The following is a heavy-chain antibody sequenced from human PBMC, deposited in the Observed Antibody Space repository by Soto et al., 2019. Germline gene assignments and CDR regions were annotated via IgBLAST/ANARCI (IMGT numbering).Heavy chain of an antibody. Sequence: ASVKVSCNASGYTFNSYAISWVRQAPGQGLEWKGWLRAYNGNTNYAQKLQGRVTMTTDTSTSTAYMELRSLRSDDTAVYYCAMDQVGMVEDASGICGQKTIVTVS. J-gene: IGHJ3*02. CDR3: AMDQVGMVEDASGI. V-gene: IGHV1-18*01. D-gene: IGHD5-12*01. CDR1: GYTFNSYA. CDR2: LRAYNGNT.